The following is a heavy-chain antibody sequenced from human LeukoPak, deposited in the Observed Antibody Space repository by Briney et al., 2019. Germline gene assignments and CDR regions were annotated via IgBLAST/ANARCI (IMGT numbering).Heavy chain of an antibody. V-gene: IGHV3-23*01. CDR3: AKPYSSGWYAFDS. CDR2: IIGVAT. Sequence: GGSLRLSCAASGFTFSSSAMSWVRQTPGKGLEWVSTIIGVATYYADSVRGRFTISRDNSKNTLSLQLISLRADDTALYYCAKPYSSGWYAFDSWGQGTLVTVSS. CDR1: GFTFSSSA. D-gene: IGHD6-19*01. J-gene: IGHJ4*02.